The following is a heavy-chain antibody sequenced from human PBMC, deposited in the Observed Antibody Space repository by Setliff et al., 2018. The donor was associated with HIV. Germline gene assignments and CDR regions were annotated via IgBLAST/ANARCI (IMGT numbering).Heavy chain of an antibody. D-gene: IGHD3-10*01. J-gene: IGHJ4*02. CDR1: GGSINSGHYY. CDR3: ARDRYAGEIDY. V-gene: IGHV4-31*03. Sequence: SETLSLTCSVSGGSINSGHYYWSWICHHPGKGLEWIGYIYYTGSTYFNPSLKSRLTLSIDTSKNQFSLKLSSVTAADTAVYYCARDRYAGEIDYWGQGTLVTVSS. CDR2: IYYTGST.